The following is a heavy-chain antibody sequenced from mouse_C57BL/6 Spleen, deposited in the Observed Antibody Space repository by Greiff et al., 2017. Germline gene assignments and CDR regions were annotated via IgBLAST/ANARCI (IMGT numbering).Heavy chain of an antibody. CDR1: GYSITSGYY. CDR3: ASSQYFDV. V-gene: IGHV3-6*01. J-gene: IGHJ1*03. Sequence: EVKLVESGPGLVKPSQSLSLTCSVTGYSITSGYYWNWIRQFPGNKLEWMGYISYDGSNNYNPSLKNRISITRDTSKNQFFLKLNSLTTEDTATYYCASSQYFDVWGTGTTVTVSS. CDR2: ISYDGSN.